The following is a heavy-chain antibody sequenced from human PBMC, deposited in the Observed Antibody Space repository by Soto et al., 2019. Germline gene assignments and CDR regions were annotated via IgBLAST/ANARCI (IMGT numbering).Heavy chain of an antibody. CDR1: GFTFSNYA. Sequence: EVQVLEYGGGLVQPGGSLRLSCAASGFTFSNYAMSWVRQAPGKGLEWVSSISGSGGTTYYADSVKGRLTLSRDNSKNTLYLQMNSLRVEDTAVYYCAKNNMGYYLDYWGQGTLVTVSS. CDR2: ISGSGGTT. J-gene: IGHJ4*02. V-gene: IGHV3-23*01. CDR3: AKNNMGYYLDY. D-gene: IGHD3-10*01.